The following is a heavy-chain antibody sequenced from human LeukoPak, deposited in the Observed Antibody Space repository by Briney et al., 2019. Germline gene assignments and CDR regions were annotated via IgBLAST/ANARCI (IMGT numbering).Heavy chain of an antibody. CDR3: ARDSSIYGSGTDAFDI. CDR1: GVSISSDDYY. CDR2: IYYSGST. Sequence: SETLSLTCTASGVSISSDDYYWGWIRQPPGKGLEWIGYIYYSGSTYYNPSLKSRVTISVDTSKNQFSLKLSSVTAADTAVYYCARDSSIYGSGTDAFDIWGQGTMVTVSS. J-gene: IGHJ3*02. D-gene: IGHD3-10*01. V-gene: IGHV4-30-4*01.